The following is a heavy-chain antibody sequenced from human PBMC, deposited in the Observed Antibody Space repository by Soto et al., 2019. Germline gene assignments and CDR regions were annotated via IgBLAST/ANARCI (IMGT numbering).Heavy chain of an antibody. Sequence: EVQLLESGGGLVQPGGSLRLSCAASGFTFSNYAMSWVRQAPGKGLEGVSSISASDGGTYYADAVKGRFTISRDNSKNTLYLHMNSLRAEDTAVYYCAKGYTSGWFYFDYWGQGTLVTVSS. D-gene: IGHD6-19*01. CDR2: ISASDGGT. CDR1: GFTFSNYA. V-gene: IGHV3-23*01. CDR3: AKGYTSGWFYFDY. J-gene: IGHJ4*02.